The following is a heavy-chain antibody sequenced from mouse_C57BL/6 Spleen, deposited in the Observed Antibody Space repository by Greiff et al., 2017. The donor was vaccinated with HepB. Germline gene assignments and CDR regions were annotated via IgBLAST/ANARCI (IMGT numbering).Heavy chain of an antibody. CDR1: GYTFTSYW. J-gene: IGHJ2*01. D-gene: IGHD1-1*01. CDR3: ARLSTVGEAFDY. CDR2: IDPSDSYT. Sequence: VQLQQPGAELVRPGTSVKLSCKASGYTFTSYWMHWVKQRPGQGLEWIGVIDPSDSYTNYNQKFKGKATLTVDTSSSTAYMQLSSLTSEDSAVYYCARLSTVGEAFDYWGQGTTLTVSS. V-gene: IGHV1-59*01.